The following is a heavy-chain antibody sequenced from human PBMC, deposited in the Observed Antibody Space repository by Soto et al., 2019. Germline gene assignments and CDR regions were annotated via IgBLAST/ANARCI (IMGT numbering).Heavy chain of an antibody. V-gene: IGHV3-30*03. D-gene: IGHD2-21*02. CDR2: ISYDGTNK. Sequence: QVQLVESGGGVVQPGRSLRLSCVASGFTFSYYGMHWVRQAPGKGLEWVAVISYDGTNKYYADSVKGRFTISRDNSKNTLYLQMNSLRAEEPAVYYCSRGGIVVVTAVLDYWGQGTLVTVSS. CDR3: SRGGIVVVTAVLDY. J-gene: IGHJ4*02. CDR1: GFTFSYYG.